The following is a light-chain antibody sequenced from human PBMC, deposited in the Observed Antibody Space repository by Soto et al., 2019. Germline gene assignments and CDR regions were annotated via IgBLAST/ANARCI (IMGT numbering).Light chain of an antibody. V-gene: IGKV1-33*01. Sequence: DIQMTQSPSSLSASVGDRVTITCQASQNINNYLNWYQQKPGRAPKLLIYDASNLEAGVPSRFRGSGSGTDFTFTISRLQPEDFATYFCQQANSFPLTFGGGTRVEI. CDR3: QQANSFPLT. J-gene: IGKJ4*01. CDR1: QNINNY. CDR2: DAS.